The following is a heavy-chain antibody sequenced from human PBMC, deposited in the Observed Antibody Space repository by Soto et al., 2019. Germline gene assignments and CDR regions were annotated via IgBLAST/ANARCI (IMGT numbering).Heavy chain of an antibody. CDR2: INAGSGNT. J-gene: IGHJ5*02. CDR3: ARSRGAAAGINWFDP. CDR1: GYTFTSYA. D-gene: IGHD6-13*01. Sequence: ASVKVSCKASGYTFTSYAMQWVRQAPGQRLEWMGWINAGSGNTKYSQKFQGRVTITRDTSASTVYMELSSLKSEDTAVYYCARSRGAAAGINWFDPWGQGTLVTVSS. V-gene: IGHV1-3*01.